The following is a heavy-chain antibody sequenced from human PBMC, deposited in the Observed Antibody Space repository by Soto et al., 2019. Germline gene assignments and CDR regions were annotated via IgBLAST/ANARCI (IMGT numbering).Heavy chain of an antibody. Sequence: GESLKISCKGSGYSFTSYWIGWVRQMPGKGLEWMGIIYPGDSDTRYSPSFQGQVTISADKSISTAYLQWSSLKASDTAMYYCARGRYCSSTSCYAVLPFDYWGQGTLVT. V-gene: IGHV5-51*01. CDR1: GYSFTSYW. CDR2: IYPGDSDT. CDR3: ARGRYCSSTSCYAVLPFDY. D-gene: IGHD2-2*01. J-gene: IGHJ4*02.